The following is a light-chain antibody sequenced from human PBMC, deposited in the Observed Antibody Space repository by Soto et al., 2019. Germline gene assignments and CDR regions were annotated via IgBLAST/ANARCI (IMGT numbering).Light chain of an antibody. CDR1: QGINNF. V-gene: IGKV1-27*01. CDR3: QKYDSVPLT. Sequence: DIPMTQSPSSLSASVGDRVTITCRASQGINNFVAWYQQKPGEVPKLLIYAASILQSGVPSRFSGRGFGTDVVLTISSLQPEDVATYYCQKYDSVPLTFGGGTRVEIK. CDR2: AAS. J-gene: IGKJ4*01.